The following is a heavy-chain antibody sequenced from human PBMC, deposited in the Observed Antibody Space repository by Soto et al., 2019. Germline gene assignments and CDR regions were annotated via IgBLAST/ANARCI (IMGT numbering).Heavy chain of an antibody. D-gene: IGHD6-13*01. Sequence: EVQLLESGGGLVQPGESLTLSCAASGFTFSNYAMHWVRQAPGKGLNWVSTISDSGGSIYYIDSVRGRFTISRDSSKNTLYLQMTSLRVEDTAIYYCVKGGASYTSSWYAHWGRGILVTVSS. CDR1: GFTFSNYA. J-gene: IGHJ5*02. V-gene: IGHV3-23*01. CDR2: ISDSGGSI. CDR3: VKGGASYTSSWYAH.